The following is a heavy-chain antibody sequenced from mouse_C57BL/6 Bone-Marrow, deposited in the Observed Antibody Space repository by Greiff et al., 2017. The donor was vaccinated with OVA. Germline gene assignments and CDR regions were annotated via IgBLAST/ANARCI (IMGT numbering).Heavy chain of an antibody. CDR3: ARGGYGNYRSYYYAMDY. D-gene: IGHD2-1*01. V-gene: IGHV1-64*01. CDR1: GYTFTSYW. Sequence: QVQLQQPGAELVKPGASVKLSCKASGYTFTSYWMHWVKQRPGQGLEWIGMIHPNSGSTNYNEKFKSKATLTVDKSSSTAYMQLSSLTSEDSAVYYCARGGYGNYRSYYYAMDYWGQGTSVTVSS. CDR2: IHPNSGST. J-gene: IGHJ4*01.